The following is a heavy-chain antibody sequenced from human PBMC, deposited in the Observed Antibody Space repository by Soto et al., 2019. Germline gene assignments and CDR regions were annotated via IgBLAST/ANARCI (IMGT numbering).Heavy chain of an antibody. D-gene: IGHD5-12*01. V-gene: IGHV3-23*01. CDR3: AKGNKMAKHKRKTPREIYGMDV. CDR2: ISGSGGST. J-gene: IGHJ6*02. Sequence: GGSLRLSCAASGFTFSSYAMSWVRQAPGKGLEWVSAISGSGGSTYYADSVKGRFTISRDNSKNTLYLQMNSLRAEDTAVYYCAKGNKMAKHKRKTPREIYGMDVWGQGTTVTVYS. CDR1: GFTFSSYA.